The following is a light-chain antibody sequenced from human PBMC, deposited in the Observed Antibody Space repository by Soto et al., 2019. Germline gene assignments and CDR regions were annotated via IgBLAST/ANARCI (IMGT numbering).Light chain of an antibody. V-gene: IGKV3D-15*01. Sequence: IVLSHSAATVSLSPGERATLSCRASQSVSSNLAWYQQKPVQAPRLLIYGASTRATVVPARFSGSGSGTDFTLTSCRLESEDGIVYCCQVSGSLWISSGQVTRLE. CDR2: GAS. CDR1: QSVSSN. CDR3: QVSGSLWIS. J-gene: IGKJ5*01.